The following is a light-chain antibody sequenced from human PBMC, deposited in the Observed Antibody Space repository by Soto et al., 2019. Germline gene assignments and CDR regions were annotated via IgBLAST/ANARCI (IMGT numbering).Light chain of an antibody. CDR1: SSDVGGYNY. Sequence: QSALTQPRSVSGSPGQSVTISCTGTSSDVGGYNYVSWYQQHPGKAPKLMIYDVSKRPSGVPDRFSGSKSGKTASLTISGLQAEDEADYYCCSYAGSYPFVVFGGGTKLTVL. V-gene: IGLV2-11*01. J-gene: IGLJ2*01. CDR3: CSYAGSYPFVV. CDR2: DVS.